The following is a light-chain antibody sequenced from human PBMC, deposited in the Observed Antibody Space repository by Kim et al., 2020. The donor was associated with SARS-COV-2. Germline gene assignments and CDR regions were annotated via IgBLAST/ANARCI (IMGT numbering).Light chain of an antibody. CDR1: SSDVGGYNY. CDR3: CSYAGRYTFV. V-gene: IGLV2-11*01. J-gene: IGLJ3*02. CDR2: DVP. Sequence: GQSVTISCTGTSSDVGGYNYVSWYQQHPGKAPKLMIYDVPKRPSGVPARFSGSKSGNTACLTISGLQAEDEADYYCCSYAGRYTFVFGGGTQLTVL.